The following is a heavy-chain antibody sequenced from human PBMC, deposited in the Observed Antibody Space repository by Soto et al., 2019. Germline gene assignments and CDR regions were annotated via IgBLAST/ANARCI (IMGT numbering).Heavy chain of an antibody. J-gene: IGHJ6*02. D-gene: IGHD6-13*01. CDR1: VDSVSSNSSA. Sequence: PSQTLSLTFAISVDSVSSNSSAWNWIRQSPSRVLEWLGRTYYRSKWHNDYAVSVKSRITINPDTSKNQFSLQLNSVTPEDTAVYDCGGDTVREASYSCIWYYDMDVWGQGSTFTVYS. CDR3: GGDTVREASYSCIWYYDMDV. V-gene: IGHV6-1*01. CDR2: TYYRSKWHN.